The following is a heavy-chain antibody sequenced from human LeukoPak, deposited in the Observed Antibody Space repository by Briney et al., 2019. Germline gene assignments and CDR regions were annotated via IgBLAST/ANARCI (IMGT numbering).Heavy chain of an antibody. CDR2: ISGSGDTI. Sequence: PGRSLRLSCADSGFTFSSYAMNWVRQAPGKGLEWVSAISGSGDTIFYADPVKGRFTVSRDNSKNTLYLQMNSLRVEDTAVYFCAKADPGTGAFDYWGQGSLVTVSS. CDR3: AKADPGTGAFDY. D-gene: IGHD1-1*01. V-gene: IGHV3-23*01. CDR1: GFTFSSYA. J-gene: IGHJ4*02.